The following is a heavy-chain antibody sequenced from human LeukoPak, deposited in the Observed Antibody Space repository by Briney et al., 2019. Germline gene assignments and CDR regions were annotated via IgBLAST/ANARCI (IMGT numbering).Heavy chain of an antibody. J-gene: IGHJ4*02. CDR2: ISSSSTI. CDR3: ASGGVDY. D-gene: IGHD3-16*01. Sequence: GGSLRLSCAASGFTFSSYSMNWVRQAPGKGLEWVSYISSSSTIYYADSVKGRFTISRDNAKNSLYLQMNSLRAEDTAVYYCASGGVDYWGQGTLVTVSS. V-gene: IGHV3-48*01. CDR1: GFTFSSYS.